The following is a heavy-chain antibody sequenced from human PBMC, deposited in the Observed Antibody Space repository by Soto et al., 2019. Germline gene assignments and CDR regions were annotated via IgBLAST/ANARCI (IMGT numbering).Heavy chain of an antibody. CDR3: ARDLDYYGLDV. V-gene: IGHV1-18*01. CDR2: INIYNGNT. Sequence: QVQLVQSGAEVKKPGASVKVSCKASGYTFTSYTISWVREAPGQGLEWMGWINIYNGNTNYPQKVQGRATMTADTSTSTAFMELRSLRSDDTAVYYCARDLDYYGLDVWGRGTTVIVSS. J-gene: IGHJ6*02. CDR1: GYTFTSYT.